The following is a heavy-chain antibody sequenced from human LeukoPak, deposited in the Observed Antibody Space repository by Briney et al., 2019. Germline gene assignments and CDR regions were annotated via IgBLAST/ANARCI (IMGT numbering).Heavy chain of an antibody. CDR1: GFTFSNSW. J-gene: IGHJ2*01. V-gene: IGHV3-74*03. CDR2: INSDGSNI. D-gene: IGHD4-17*01. CDR3: ARDYGDNLTYWYFDL. Sequence: AGESLRLSCAASGFTFSNSWMHWVRQAPGKGLVWVSRINSDGSNIKYADSVKGRSTISRDNARNMLYLQMSSLRAEDTAVYYCARDYGDNLTYWYFDLWGRGTLVSVSS.